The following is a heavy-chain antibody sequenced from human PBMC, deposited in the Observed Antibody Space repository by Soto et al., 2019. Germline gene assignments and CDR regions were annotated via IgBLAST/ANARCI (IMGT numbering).Heavy chain of an antibody. CDR1: GFTFGDYP. V-gene: IGHV3-49*03. Sequence: RLSCTASGFTFGDYPMSWFRQAPGKGLEWVGFIRSKAYGGTTEYAASVKGRFTISRDDSKSIAYLQMNSLKTEDTAVYYCTRDVLRFLEWPTAIYGMDVWGQGTTVTVSS. J-gene: IGHJ6*02. D-gene: IGHD3-3*01. CDR2: IRSKAYGGTT. CDR3: TRDVLRFLEWPTAIYGMDV.